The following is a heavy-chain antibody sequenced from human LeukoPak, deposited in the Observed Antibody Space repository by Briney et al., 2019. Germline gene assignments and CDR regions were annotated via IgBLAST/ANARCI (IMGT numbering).Heavy chain of an antibody. CDR2: ISDDGSNK. CDR3: AKDRYSSGWYSDFDY. D-gene: IGHD6-19*01. Sequence: TGGSLRLSCAASGFTFSNYAMHWVRQAPGKGLEWVGVISDDGSNKYYGDSVEGRFTIYRDNSKNTVYLQMNSLRAEDTAVYYCAKDRYSSGWYSDFDYWGQGTLVTVSS. V-gene: IGHV3-30*18. J-gene: IGHJ4*02. CDR1: GFTFSNYA.